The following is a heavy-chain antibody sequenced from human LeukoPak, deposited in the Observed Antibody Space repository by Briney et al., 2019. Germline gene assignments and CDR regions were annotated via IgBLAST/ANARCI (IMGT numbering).Heavy chain of an antibody. V-gene: IGHV3-21*01. Sequence: GGSLRLSCAASGFTFSSYSMNWVRQAPGKGLEWVSSISSSSSYIYYADSVKGRFTISKDNAKNSLYLQMNSLRAEDTAVYYCAKRPSDYGDYVSYFDYWGQGTLVTVSS. D-gene: IGHD4-17*01. CDR2: ISSSSSYI. CDR3: AKRPSDYGDYVSYFDY. CDR1: GFTFSSYS. J-gene: IGHJ4*02.